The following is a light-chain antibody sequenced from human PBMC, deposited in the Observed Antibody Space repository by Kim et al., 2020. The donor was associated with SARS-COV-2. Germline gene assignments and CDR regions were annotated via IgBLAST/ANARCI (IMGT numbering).Light chain of an antibody. Sequence: SPGERATLSGRASQSVSSYLAWYQQKPGQAPRLLIYDASTRATGIPARFSGSGSGTEFTLTISSLQSEDLAVYYCQQYNSWPPWTFGQGTKVDIK. CDR3: QQYNSWPPWT. CDR2: DAS. J-gene: IGKJ1*01. V-gene: IGKV3-15*01. CDR1: QSVSSY.